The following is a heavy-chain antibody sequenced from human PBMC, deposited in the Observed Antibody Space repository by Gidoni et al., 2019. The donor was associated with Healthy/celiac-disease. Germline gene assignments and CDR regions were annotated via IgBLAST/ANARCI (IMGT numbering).Heavy chain of an antibody. V-gene: IGHV3-53*01. Sequence: EVQLVESGGGLIQPGGSLRLSCAASGFTVSSNYMSWVRQAPGKGLEWVSVIYSGGSTYYADSVKGRFTISRDNSKNTLYLQMNSLRAEDTAVYYCARDSRWLQFSAFDIWGQGTMVTVSS. D-gene: IGHD5-12*01. J-gene: IGHJ3*02. CDR2: IYSGGST. CDR3: ARDSRWLQFSAFDI. CDR1: GFTVSSNY.